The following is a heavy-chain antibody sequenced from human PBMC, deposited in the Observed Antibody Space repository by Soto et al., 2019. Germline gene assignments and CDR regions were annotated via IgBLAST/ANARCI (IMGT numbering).Heavy chain of an antibody. V-gene: IGHV1-18*01. CDR2: ISAYNGNT. CDR1: GYTFTSYG. Sequence: ASVKVSCKASGYTFTSYGISWVRQAPGQGLEWMGWISAYNGNTNYAQKLQGRVTMTTDASTSTAYMELRSLRSDDTAVYYCARDSAPSFGAAAFPYWGQGTLVTVSS. D-gene: IGHD6-13*01. J-gene: IGHJ4*02. CDR3: ARDSAPSFGAAAFPY.